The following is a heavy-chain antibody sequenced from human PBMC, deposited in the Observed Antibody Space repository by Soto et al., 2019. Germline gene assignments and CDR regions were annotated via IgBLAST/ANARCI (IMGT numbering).Heavy chain of an antibody. D-gene: IGHD3-9*01. V-gene: IGHV5-10-1*01. J-gene: IGHJ4*02. CDR3: AREIYDSYTGYNFQYYFDS. Sequence: GESVKISCKGSGYTFNCYLITWVRQQPWRGLARVGRVDHRGSQPYYSPSSRGHVTHSATKSITTACMRWSSPSASDPAIYYGAREIYDSYTGYNFQYYFDSWGKGTPVTVS. CDR1: GYTFNCYL. CDR2: VDHRGSQP.